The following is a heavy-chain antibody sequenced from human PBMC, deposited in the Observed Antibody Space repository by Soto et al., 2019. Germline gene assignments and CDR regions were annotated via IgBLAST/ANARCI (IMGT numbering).Heavy chain of an antibody. D-gene: IGHD6-13*01. CDR1: GCTFTSYA. CDR2: INAGNGNT. J-gene: IGHJ5*02. V-gene: IGHV1-3*01. CDR3: ASGSSSWEFDP. Sequence: VASVKVSCKASGCTFTSYAMHWVRQAPGQRLEWMGWINAGNGNTKYSQKFQGRVTITRDTSASTAYMELSSLRSEDTAVYYCASGSSSWEFDPWGQGTLVTVSS.